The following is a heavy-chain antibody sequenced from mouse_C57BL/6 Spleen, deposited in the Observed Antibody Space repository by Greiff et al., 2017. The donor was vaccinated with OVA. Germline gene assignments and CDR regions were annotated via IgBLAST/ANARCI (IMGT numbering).Heavy chain of an antibody. V-gene: IGHV5-4*01. D-gene: IGHD4-1*01. CDR2: ISDGGSYT. Sequence: EVQLQESGGGLVKPGGSLKLSCAASGFTFSSYAMSWVRQTPEKRLEWVATISDGGSYTYYPDNVKGRFTISRDNAKNNLYLQKSHLKSEDTAMYYCARDKLVSFAYWGKGTLVTVSA. J-gene: IGHJ3*01. CDR3: ARDKLVSFAY. CDR1: GFTFSSYA.